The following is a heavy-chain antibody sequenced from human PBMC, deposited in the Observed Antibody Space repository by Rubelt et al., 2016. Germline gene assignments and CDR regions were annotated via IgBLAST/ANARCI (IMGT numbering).Heavy chain of an antibody. V-gene: IGHV4-61*05. CDR1: GGSISSSSYY. Sequence: QLQLQESGPGLVKPSETLSLTCTVSGGSISSSSYYWGWIRQPPGKGLEWIGYIYHSGSTNYSPSLKGRITMSVDTSKNQFSLKLSALTAADSAAYYCARVSMIGGKVDYWGQGTLVTVSS. CDR2: IYHSGST. J-gene: IGHJ4*02. D-gene: IGHD2-21*01. CDR3: ARVSMIGGKVDY.